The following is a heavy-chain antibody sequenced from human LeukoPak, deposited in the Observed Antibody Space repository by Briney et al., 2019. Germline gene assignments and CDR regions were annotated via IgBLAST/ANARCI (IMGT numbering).Heavy chain of an antibody. J-gene: IGHJ3*02. CDR3: AKVNYYDNSGYLGDAFDI. CDR2: ISWNSGSI. V-gene: IGHV3-9*01. CDR1: GFTFDDYA. Sequence: GRSLRLSCAASGFTFDDYAMHWVRQAPGKGLEWVSGISWNSGSIGYADSVKGRFTISRDNAKNSLYLQMNSLRAEDTALYYCAKVNYYDNSGYLGDAFDIWGQGTMVTVSS. D-gene: IGHD3-22*01.